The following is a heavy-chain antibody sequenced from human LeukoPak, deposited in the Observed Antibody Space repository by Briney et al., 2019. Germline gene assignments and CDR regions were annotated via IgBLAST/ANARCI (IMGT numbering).Heavy chain of an antibody. J-gene: IGHJ4*02. V-gene: IGHV4-39*01. CDR2: VYYFGDT. CDR1: GDSFSSSNYY. CDR3: ARHHKIVIVPTARGFNY. D-gene: IGHD2-2*01. Sequence: PSETLSLTCTVSGDSFSSSNYYWGWVRQPPGKGLEWIGGVYYFGDTYYSPSLESRVTISIDTSKNQFSLKLSSVTATDTAVYYCARHHKIVIVPTARGFNYRGQGTLVTVSS.